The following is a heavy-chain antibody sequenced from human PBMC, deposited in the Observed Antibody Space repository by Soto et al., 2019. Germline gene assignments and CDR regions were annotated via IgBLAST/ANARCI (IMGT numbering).Heavy chain of an antibody. CDR1: GGSISSGDYY. Sequence: SSETLSLTCTVSGGSISSGDYYWSWIRRPPGKGLEWIGYIYYSGSTYYNPSLKSRVTISVDTSKNQFSLKLSSVTAADTAVYYCARGDYYDSSGYLPWGQGTLVTVSS. CDR2: IYYSGST. V-gene: IGHV4-30-4*01. J-gene: IGHJ5*02. CDR3: ARGDYYDSSGYLP. D-gene: IGHD3-22*01.